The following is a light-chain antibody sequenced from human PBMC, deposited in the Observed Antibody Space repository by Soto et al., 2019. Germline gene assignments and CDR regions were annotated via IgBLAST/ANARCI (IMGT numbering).Light chain of an antibody. CDR3: QQTYSDIS. V-gene: IGKV1-39*01. J-gene: IGKJ4*01. CDR1: RTINTY. CDR2: GAS. Sequence: DVRMTQSPSSLSASVGDTITITCRASRTINTYLNWFQQNPGEPPRLLIYGASTLHDGVPSRFSGSGSGADFTLTISALQPEDFASYHCQQTYSDISFGGGTKV.